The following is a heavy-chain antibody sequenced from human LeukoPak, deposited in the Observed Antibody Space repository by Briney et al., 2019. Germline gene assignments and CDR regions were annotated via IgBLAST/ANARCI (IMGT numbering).Heavy chain of an antibody. CDR2: IYYSGDT. CDR1: GGSISSSSYY. D-gene: IGHD6-19*01. J-gene: IGHJ6*03. V-gene: IGHV4-39*01. CDR3: SRHQWHYYYYMGV. Sequence: SETLSLTCTVSGGSISSSSYYWGWIRQPPGKGLEWIGSIYYSGDTYYNPSLKSRRVTISVDTSKNQFSLRLSSVTAADTAVYYCSRHQWHYYYYMGVWGKGSTVTVSS.